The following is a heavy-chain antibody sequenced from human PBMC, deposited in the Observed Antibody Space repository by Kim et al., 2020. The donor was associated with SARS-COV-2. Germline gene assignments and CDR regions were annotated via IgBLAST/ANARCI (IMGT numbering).Heavy chain of an antibody. CDR2: INHSGST. J-gene: IGHJ5*02. V-gene: IGHV4-34*01. D-gene: IGHD2-2*01. CDR3: ARGGTDIVVVPAAPRSWFDP. Sequence: SETLSLTCAVYGGSFSGYYWSWIRQPPGKGLEWIGEINHSGSTNYNPSLKSRVTISVDTSKNQFSLKLSSVTAADTAVYYCARGGTDIVVVPAAPRSWFDPWGQGTLVTVSS. CDR1: GGSFSGYY.